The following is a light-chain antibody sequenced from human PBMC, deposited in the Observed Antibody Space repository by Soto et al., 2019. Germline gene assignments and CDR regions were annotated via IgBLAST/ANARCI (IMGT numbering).Light chain of an antibody. J-gene: IGKJ4*01. V-gene: IGKV3-15*01. CDR3: QQYKNWPPLT. Sequence: EIVMTQSPATLSVSPGETATLSCRASQSVSYNLAWYQQKPGQGPRLLIYGAFTRATGIPARFSGSGSGTDFTLPISSLQSEDFAVYDCQQYKNWPPLTFGGGTKVEIK. CDR2: GAF. CDR1: QSVSYN.